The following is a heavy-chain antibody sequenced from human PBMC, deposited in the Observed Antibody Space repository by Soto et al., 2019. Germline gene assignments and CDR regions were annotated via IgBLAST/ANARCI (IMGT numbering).Heavy chain of an antibody. J-gene: IGHJ4*02. V-gene: IGHV4-31*03. CDR1: GGSINSGGDY. D-gene: IGHD6-13*01. CDR2: IYYSGST. Sequence: SETMSLTCTVSGGSINSGGDYWSWIHQHPGKGLEWIGYIYYSGSTYYNPSLKSRVTISVDTSKNQFSLKLSSVTAADTAVYYCARVPVTDSSSDDDDPYFDYWGQGTLVTVSS. CDR3: ARVPVTDSSSDDDDPYFDY.